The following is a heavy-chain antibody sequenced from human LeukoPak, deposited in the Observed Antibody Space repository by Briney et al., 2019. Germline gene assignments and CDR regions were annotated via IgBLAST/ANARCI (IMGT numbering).Heavy chain of an antibody. Sequence: SETLSLTCAVYGGSFSGYYWSWIRQPPGKGLEWIGEINHSGSTNYNPSLKSRVTISVDTPKNQFSLKLSSVTAADTAVYYCARGLGTTQYYYYYGMDVWGQGTTVTVSS. J-gene: IGHJ6*02. D-gene: IGHD4-11*01. CDR3: ARGLGTTQYYYYYGMDV. CDR2: INHSGST. V-gene: IGHV4-34*01. CDR1: GGSFSGYY.